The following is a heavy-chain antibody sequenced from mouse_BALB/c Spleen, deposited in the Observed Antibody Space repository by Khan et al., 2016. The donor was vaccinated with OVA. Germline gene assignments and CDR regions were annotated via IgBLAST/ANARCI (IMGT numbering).Heavy chain of an antibody. J-gene: IGHJ3*01. D-gene: IGHD1-2*01. Sequence: QVQLQQPGAELARPGASVKLSCKASGYTFTDYYINWVKLRTGQGLEWIGEISPGSGDTYYNERFKGKATLTADKSSSTAYMQLSSLTSEASAVYFCARRNYFGYTFAYWGQGTLGTVSA. V-gene: IGHV1-77*01. CDR2: ISPGSGDT. CDR1: GYTFTDYY. CDR3: ARRNYFGYTFAY.